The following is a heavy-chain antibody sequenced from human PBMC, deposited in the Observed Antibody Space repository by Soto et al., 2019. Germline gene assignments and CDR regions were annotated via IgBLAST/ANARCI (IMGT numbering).Heavy chain of an antibody. D-gene: IGHD6-6*01. CDR3: ATDPGAARPFDY. Sequence: SVKVSCKASGYTFTTYGFSWVRQAPGQGLECVGWISASNGNTHYSQKFQGRVTMTTDTSTSTAYMELRSLRSEDTAVYYCATDPGAARPFDYWGQGTLVTVSS. CDR1: GYTFTTYG. J-gene: IGHJ4*02. CDR2: ISASNGNT. V-gene: IGHV1-18*04.